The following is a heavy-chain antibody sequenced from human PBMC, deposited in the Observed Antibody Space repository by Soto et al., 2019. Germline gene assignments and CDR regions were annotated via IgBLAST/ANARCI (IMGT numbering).Heavy chain of an antibody. CDR1: GYTFTSYY. D-gene: IGHD1-7*01. CDR3: AGTGTTVGWFDP. J-gene: IGHJ5*02. CDR2: INPSGGST. Sequence: ASVKVSCKASGYTFTSYYMHWVRQAPGQGLEWMGIINPSGGSTSYAQKFQGRVTMTRDTSTSTVYMELSSLRSEDTAVYYCAGTGTTVGWFDPWGQGTLVTVSS. V-gene: IGHV1-46*03.